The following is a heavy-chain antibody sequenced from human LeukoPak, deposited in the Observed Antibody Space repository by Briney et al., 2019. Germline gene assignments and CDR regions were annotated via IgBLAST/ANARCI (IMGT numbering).Heavy chain of an antibody. J-gene: IGHJ6*02. V-gene: IGHV3-30*18. CDR3: AKAVVPVAKPPRGGMDV. Sequence: GGSLRLSCAASGFTFSSYGMHWVRQAPGKGLEWVAVISYDGSNKYYADSVKGRFTISRDNSKNTLYVQMNSLRAEDTAVYYCAKAVVPVAKPPRGGMDVWGQGTTVTVSS. CDR1: GFTFSSYG. CDR2: ISYDGSNK. D-gene: IGHD2-2*02.